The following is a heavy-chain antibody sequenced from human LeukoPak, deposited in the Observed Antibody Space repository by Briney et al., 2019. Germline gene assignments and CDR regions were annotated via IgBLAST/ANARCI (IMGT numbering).Heavy chain of an antibody. D-gene: IGHD3-10*01. J-gene: IGHJ4*02. V-gene: IGHV3-30-3*02. CDR3: AKLSGYGSGSWCFDY. CDR2: ISYDGSNK. CDR1: GFTFSSYA. Sequence: GGSLRLSCAASGFTFSSYAMHWVRKAPGKGLEWVAVISYDGSNKYYADSVKGRFTISRDNSKNTLYLQMNSLRAEDTAVYYCAKLSGYGSGSWCFDYWGQGTLVTVSS.